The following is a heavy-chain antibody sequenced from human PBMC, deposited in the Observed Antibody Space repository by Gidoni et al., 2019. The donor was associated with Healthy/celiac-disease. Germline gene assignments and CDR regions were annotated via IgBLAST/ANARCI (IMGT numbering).Heavy chain of an antibody. CDR2: ISYDGSNK. CDR1: GFTFSSYG. D-gene: IGHD2-2*01. V-gene: IGHV3-30*18. J-gene: IGHJ6*02. Sequence: QVQLVESGGGVVQPGRSLRLSCAASGFTFSSYGMHWVRQAPGKGLGWVAVISYDGSNKYYADSVKGRFTISRDNSKNTLYLQMNSLRAEDTAVYYCAKDQYPTPAASGTYYYCGMDVWGQGTTVTVSS. CDR3: AKDQYPTPAASGTYYYCGMDV.